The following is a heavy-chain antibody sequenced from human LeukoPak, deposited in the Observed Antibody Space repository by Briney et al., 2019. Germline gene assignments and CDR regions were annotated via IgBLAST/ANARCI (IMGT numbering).Heavy chain of an antibody. J-gene: IGHJ4*02. D-gene: IGHD6-13*01. V-gene: IGHV3-53*05. Sequence: GGSLRLSCAASGFTVSTNYMSWVRQAPGKGLEWVSVIYSGGSTYYADSVKGRFTISRDNSKNTVYLRMISLRAEDTAVYYCAKERYSSSSLFAVTPFDYWGQGTRITVSS. CDR3: AKERYSSSSLFAVTPFDY. CDR2: IYSGGST. CDR1: GFTVSTNY.